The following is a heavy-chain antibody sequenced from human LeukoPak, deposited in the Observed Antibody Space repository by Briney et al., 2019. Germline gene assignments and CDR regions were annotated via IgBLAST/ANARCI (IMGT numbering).Heavy chain of an antibody. J-gene: IGHJ4*02. V-gene: IGHV4-4*07. CDR3: ARDGYSSGWPFDY. CDR2: IYTSGST. Sequence: GKXLXWIGRIYTSGSTNYNPSLKSRVTMSVDTSKNQFSLKLSSVTAADTAVYYCARDGYSSGWPFDYWGQGTLVTVSS. D-gene: IGHD6-19*01.